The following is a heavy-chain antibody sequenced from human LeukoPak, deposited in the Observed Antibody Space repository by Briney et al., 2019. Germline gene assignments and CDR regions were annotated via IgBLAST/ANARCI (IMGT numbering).Heavy chain of an antibody. J-gene: IGHJ5*02. V-gene: IGHV3-15*01. Sequence: GGSLRLSCAASGFTFSNAWMSWVRQAPGKGLEWVGRIKSKTDGGTTDYAAPVKGRFTISRDDSKNSLYLQMNSLKTEDTAVYYCASLYGSGKRWVDPWGQGTLVTVSS. D-gene: IGHD3-10*01. CDR3: ASLYGSGKRWVDP. CDR2: IKSKTDGGTT. CDR1: GFTFSNAW.